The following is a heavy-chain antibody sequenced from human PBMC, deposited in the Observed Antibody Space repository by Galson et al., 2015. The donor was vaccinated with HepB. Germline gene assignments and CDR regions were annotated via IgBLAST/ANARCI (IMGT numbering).Heavy chain of an antibody. V-gene: IGHV3-53*02. Sequence: SLRLSCAASGFTVSSNYMSWVRQAPGKGLGWVSLIYSGGTTYYSDSTYYADSVKGRFTISKDNSKNTLYLQMNSLRAEDTAVYYCARPYQFDFWGQGTLVTVSS. D-gene: IGHD2-2*01. CDR3: ARPYQFDF. CDR2: IYSGGTTYYSDST. J-gene: IGHJ4*02. CDR1: GFTVSSNY.